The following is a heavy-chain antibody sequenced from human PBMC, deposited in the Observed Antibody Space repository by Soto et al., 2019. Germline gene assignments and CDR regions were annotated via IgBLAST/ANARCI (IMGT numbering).Heavy chain of an antibody. J-gene: IGHJ5*02. CDR2: ISGSGGST. CDR1: GFTFSSYA. D-gene: IGHD3-22*01. Sequence: GGSLRLSCAASGFTFSSYAMSWVRQAPGKGLEWVSAISGSGGSTYYADSVKGRFTISRDNSKNTLYLQMNSLRAEDTAVYYCAKDSSGYYYVPAAPGGFDPWGQGTLVTVSS. CDR3: AKDSSGYYYVPAAPGGFDP. V-gene: IGHV3-23*01.